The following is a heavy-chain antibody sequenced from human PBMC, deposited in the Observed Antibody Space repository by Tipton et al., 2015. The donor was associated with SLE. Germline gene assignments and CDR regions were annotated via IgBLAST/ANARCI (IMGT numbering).Heavy chain of an antibody. V-gene: IGHV4-61*02. CDR3: ARVPVGQTWIDY. Sequence: TLSLTCTVSGGSISSGSYYWSWIRQPAGKGLEWIGRIYTSGSTNYNPSLKSRVTISVDTSKNQFSLKLSSVTAADTAVYYCARVPVGQTWIDYWGQGTLVTVSS. J-gene: IGHJ4*02. D-gene: IGHD1-1*01. CDR2: IYTSGST. CDR1: GGSISSGSYY.